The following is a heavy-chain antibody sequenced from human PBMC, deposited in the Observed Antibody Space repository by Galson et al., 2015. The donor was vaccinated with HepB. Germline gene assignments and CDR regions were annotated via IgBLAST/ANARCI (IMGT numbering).Heavy chain of an antibody. CDR3: ARASGFGAFPGVLGGYFDL. CDR2: ISSNGGST. CDR1: GFTFSSYA. Sequence: SLRLSCAASGFTFSSYAMHWVRQAPGKGLEYVSAISSNGGSTYYANSVKGRFTISRDNSKNTLYLQMGSLRAEDMAVYYCARASGFGAFPGVLGGYFDLWGRGTLVTVSS. V-gene: IGHV3-64*01. J-gene: IGHJ2*01. D-gene: IGHD3-16*01.